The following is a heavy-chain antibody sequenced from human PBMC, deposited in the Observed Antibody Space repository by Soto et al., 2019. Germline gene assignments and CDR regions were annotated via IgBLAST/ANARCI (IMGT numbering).Heavy chain of an antibody. Sequence: SETLSLTCTVSGGSISSYYWSWIRQPPGKGLEWIGYIYYSGSTNYNPSLKSRVTISVDTSKNQFSLKLSSVTAADTAVYYCARDRGQGYYGSGSPPRWFDPWGQGTLVTVSS. D-gene: IGHD3-10*01. V-gene: IGHV4-59*01. CDR3: ARDRGQGYYGSGSPPRWFDP. CDR2: IYYSGST. J-gene: IGHJ5*02. CDR1: GGSISSYY.